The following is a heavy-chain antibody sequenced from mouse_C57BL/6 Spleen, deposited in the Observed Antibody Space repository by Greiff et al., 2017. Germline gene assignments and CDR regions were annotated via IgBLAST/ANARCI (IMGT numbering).Heavy chain of an antibody. D-gene: IGHD1-1*01. J-gene: IGHJ4*01. Sequence: QVQLQQSGAELVKPGASVKISCKASGYAFSSYWMNWVKQRPGKGLEWIGQIYPGDGDTNYNGKFKGKATLTADKSSSTAYMQLSSLTSEDSAVYFCERDYGSSWAMDYWGQGTSVTVAS. CDR3: ERDYGSSWAMDY. CDR1: GYAFSSYW. CDR2: IYPGDGDT. V-gene: IGHV1-80*01.